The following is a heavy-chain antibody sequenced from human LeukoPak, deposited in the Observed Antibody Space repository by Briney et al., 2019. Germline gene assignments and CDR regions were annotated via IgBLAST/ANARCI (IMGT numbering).Heavy chain of an antibody. CDR2: ISAYNGNT. Sequence: ASVKVSCKASGYTFTSYGISWVRQAPGQGLEWMGWISAYNGNTNYAQKLQGRVTMTTDTSTSTAYMELRSLRSDDTAVYYCARDEFVIEQWLVRDYWGQGTLVTVSS. V-gene: IGHV1-18*01. CDR3: ARDEFVIEQWLVRDY. CDR1: GYTFTSYG. D-gene: IGHD6-19*01. J-gene: IGHJ4*02.